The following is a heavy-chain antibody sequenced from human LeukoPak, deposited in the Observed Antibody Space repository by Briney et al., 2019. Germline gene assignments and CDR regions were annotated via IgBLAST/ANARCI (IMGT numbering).Heavy chain of an antibody. Sequence: PGGSLRLSCAASGFTFSKYWMLWVRQAPGKGLESVSRINTDGTVTTYADSVKGRFTVSRDNADNTMFLQMNSMRGEDTAVYYCATKQWLAPPPDSWGQGTPVTVSS. J-gene: IGHJ4*02. D-gene: IGHD6-19*01. CDR1: GFTFSKYW. CDR3: ATKQWLAPPPDS. CDR2: INTDGTVT. V-gene: IGHV3-74*01.